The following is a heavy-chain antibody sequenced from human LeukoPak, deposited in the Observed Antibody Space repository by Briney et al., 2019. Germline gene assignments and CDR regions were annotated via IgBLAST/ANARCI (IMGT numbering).Heavy chain of an antibody. V-gene: IGHV3-48*04. D-gene: IGHD2-2*01. Sequence: PGGSLRLSCAASGFTFSSYSMNWVRQAPGKGLEWVSYISSSSSTIYYADSVKGRFTISRDNAKNSLYLQMNSLRAEDTAVYYCARGQRFHIVVVPAASLQGYYGMDVWGQGTTVTVSS. CDR1: GFTFSSYS. CDR2: ISSSSSTI. CDR3: ARGQRFHIVVVPAASLQGYYGMDV. J-gene: IGHJ6*02.